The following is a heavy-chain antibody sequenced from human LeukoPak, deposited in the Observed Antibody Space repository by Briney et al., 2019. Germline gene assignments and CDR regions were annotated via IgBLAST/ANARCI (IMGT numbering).Heavy chain of an antibody. CDR2: ISSSSSTI. CDR1: GFTFNSYS. CDR3: AGSTQTTVVTPLDY. J-gene: IGHJ4*02. V-gene: IGHV3-48*01. D-gene: IGHD4-23*01. Sequence: GGSLRLSCAASGFTFNSYSMNWVRQAPGKGLEWVSYISSSSSTIYYADSVKGRFTISRDNAKNSLYLQMNSLRAEDTAVYYCAGSTQTTVVTPLDYWGQGTLVTVSS.